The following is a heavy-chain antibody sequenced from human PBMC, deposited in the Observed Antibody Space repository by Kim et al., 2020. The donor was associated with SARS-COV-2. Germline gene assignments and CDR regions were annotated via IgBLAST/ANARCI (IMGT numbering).Heavy chain of an antibody. Sequence: YNPSLKRRVTISVDTSKIQFSLKLSSVNAADTAVYYCERWYYYGSGCFDYWGQGTLVTVSS. J-gene: IGHJ4*02. CDR3: ERWYYYGSGCFDY. D-gene: IGHD3-10*01. V-gene: IGHV4-34*01.